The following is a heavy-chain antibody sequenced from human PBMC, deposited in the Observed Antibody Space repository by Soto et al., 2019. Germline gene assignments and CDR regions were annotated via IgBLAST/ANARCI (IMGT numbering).Heavy chain of an antibody. CDR2: INHSGST. D-gene: IGHD2-15*01. CDR1: GGSVSGYY. J-gene: IGHJ4*02. V-gene: IGHV4-34*01. Sequence: SETLSLTCAVYGGSVSGYYWSWIRQPPGKGLEWIGEINHSGSTNYNPSLKSRVTISVDTSKNQFSLKLSSVTAADTAVYYCARGGYCSGGSCWHFDYWGQGTLVTVSS. CDR3: ARGGYCSGGSCWHFDY.